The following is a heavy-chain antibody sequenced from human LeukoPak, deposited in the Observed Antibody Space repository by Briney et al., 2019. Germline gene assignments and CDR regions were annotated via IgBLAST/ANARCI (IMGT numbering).Heavy chain of an antibody. CDR3: ARDRYCSGGSCYGMGAFDI. J-gene: IGHJ3*02. Sequence: PSETLSLTCAVYGGSFSGYYWSWIRQPPGKGLEWIGEINHSGSTNYNPSLKSRVTISVDTSKNQFSLKLSSVTAADTAVYYCARDRYCSGGSCYGMGAFDIWGQGTMVTVSS. CDR2: INHSGST. CDR1: GGSFSGYY. D-gene: IGHD2-15*01. V-gene: IGHV4-34*01.